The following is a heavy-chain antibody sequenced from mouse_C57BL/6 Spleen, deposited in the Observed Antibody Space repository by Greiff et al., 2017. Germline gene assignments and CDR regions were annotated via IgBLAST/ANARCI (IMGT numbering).Heavy chain of an antibody. Sequence: QVQLQQSGAELVRPGTSVKVSCKASGYAFTNYLIEWVKQRPGQGLEWIGVINPGGGGTNYNEKFKGKATLTADKSSSTAYMQLSSLTSEDSAVYFCAREGDYGNFYAMDYWGQGTSVTVSS. CDR1: GYAFTNYL. J-gene: IGHJ4*01. D-gene: IGHD2-1*01. CDR2: INPGGGGT. V-gene: IGHV1-54*01. CDR3: AREGDYGNFYAMDY.